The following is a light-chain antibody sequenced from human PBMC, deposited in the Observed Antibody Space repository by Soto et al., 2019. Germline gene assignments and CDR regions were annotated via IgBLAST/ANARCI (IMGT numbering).Light chain of an antibody. V-gene: IGLV2-11*01. CDR2: DVR. CDR3: CSYAGTYSVI. J-gene: IGLJ2*01. Sequence: QSALTQPPSVSGSPGQSVTISCSGTSSDIGGYSFVSWYQQHPGNTPKLIIYDVRNRPSGVPDRFSGSKSGNMASLTISGLQAEDEADYYCCSYAGTYSVIFGGGTQLTVL. CDR1: SSDIGGYSF.